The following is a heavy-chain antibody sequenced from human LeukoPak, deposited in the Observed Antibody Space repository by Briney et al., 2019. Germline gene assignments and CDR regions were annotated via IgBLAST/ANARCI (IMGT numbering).Heavy chain of an antibody. V-gene: IGHV3-48*03. J-gene: IGHJ3*02. Sequence: GGSLRLSCAASGFTFSSYELYWVRQAPWKGLEWISYISSSSTIIKYADSVRGRFTISRDDARESLYLQMSSLRADDTAIYYCGASRQYVGAFDIWGQGTLVTVSS. CDR2: ISSSSTII. CDR1: GFTFSSYE. CDR3: GASRQYVGAFDI. D-gene: IGHD3-16*01.